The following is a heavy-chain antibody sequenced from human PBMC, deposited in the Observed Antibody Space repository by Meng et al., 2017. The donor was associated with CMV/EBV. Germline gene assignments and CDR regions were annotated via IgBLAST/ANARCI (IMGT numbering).Heavy chain of an antibody. CDR3: ARGVGGWFDP. CDR2: INHSGST. Sequence: QVELAAWGAGVLTPSETLSLTCAAYGGSFSGYYWSWVRQPPGKGLEWIGEINHSGSTNYNPSLKNRVTISVETSKNQFSLKLSSVTAADTAVYYCARGVGGWFDPWGQGTLVTVSS. D-gene: IGHD1-26*01. V-gene: IGHV4-34*01. J-gene: IGHJ5*02. CDR1: GGSFSGYY.